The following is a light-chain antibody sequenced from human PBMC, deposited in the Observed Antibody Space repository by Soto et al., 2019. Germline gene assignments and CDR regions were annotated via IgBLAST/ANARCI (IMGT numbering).Light chain of an antibody. V-gene: IGKV3-11*01. Sequence: EVVLTQSPATLSLSPGESATLSCRASQSVSSYLAWYQQKPGPGPRLLIYDASNRATGVSARFSGSGSGTDFTLTISSLETEDFAVYYCHRRSSWPRGSFVQGTKVEIK. CDR3: HRRSSWPRGS. J-gene: IGKJ1*01. CDR1: QSVSSY. CDR2: DAS.